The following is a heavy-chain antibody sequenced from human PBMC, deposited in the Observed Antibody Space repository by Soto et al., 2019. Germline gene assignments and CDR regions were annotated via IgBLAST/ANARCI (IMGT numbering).Heavy chain of an antibody. Sequence: GGSLRLSCAASGFTFSTYAMSLVRQAPGKGLEWVSGISVSGGSTYYADSVKGRFTISRDNSNNTLYLQMNSLRAEDTAVYYCAKLSGTTHHWGQGTLVTSPQ. V-gene: IGHV3-23*01. CDR2: ISVSGGST. J-gene: IGHJ5*02. D-gene: IGHD1-20*01. CDR1: GFTFSTYA. CDR3: AKLSGTTHH.